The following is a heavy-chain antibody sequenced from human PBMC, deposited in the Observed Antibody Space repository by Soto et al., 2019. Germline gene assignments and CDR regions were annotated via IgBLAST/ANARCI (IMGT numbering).Heavy chain of an antibody. V-gene: IGHV1-2*02. D-gene: IGHD1-1*01. CDR2: MNPKSGGT. CDR3: AREIEVTGSRSFDY. CDR1: GYTFSAYF. J-gene: IGHJ4*02. Sequence: ASVKVSFKASGYTFSAYFIHWVRQAPGQRLEWMGWMNPKSGGTSSAEKFQGRVTLTWDTSITTAYMDLTRLTSDDTAVYYCAREIEVTGSRSFDYWGQGTLVTVSS.